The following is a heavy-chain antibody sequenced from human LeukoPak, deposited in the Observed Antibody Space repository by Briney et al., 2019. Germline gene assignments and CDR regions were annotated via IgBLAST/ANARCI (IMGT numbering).Heavy chain of an antibody. Sequence: PGGSLRLSCAASGFTFSSYSMNWVRQAPGKGLEWVSYISSSSSTIYCADSVKGRFTISRDNAKNSLYLQMNSLRAEDTAVYYCARDQNPRLGTPPLRDYGDYLIWGQGTLVTVSS. D-gene: IGHD4-17*01. CDR3: ARDQNPRLGTPPLRDYGDYLI. V-gene: IGHV3-48*04. CDR1: GFTFSSYS. J-gene: IGHJ4*02. CDR2: ISSSSSTI.